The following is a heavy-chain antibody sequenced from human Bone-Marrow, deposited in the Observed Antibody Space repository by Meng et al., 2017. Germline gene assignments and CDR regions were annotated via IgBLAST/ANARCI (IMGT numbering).Heavy chain of an antibody. D-gene: IGHD3-10*01. CDR1: GGSFSGYY. J-gene: IGHJ4*02. CDR3: VRGGVRGGIDY. Sequence: QVQLQQWGAGLFKPSETLSLTCAVYGGSFSGYYWSWIRQPPGKGLEWIGEINHSGSTNYNPSLKSRVTISVDTSKNQFSLKLSSVTAADTAVYYCVRGGVRGGIDYWGQGTLVTVSS. V-gene: IGHV4-34*01. CDR2: INHSGST.